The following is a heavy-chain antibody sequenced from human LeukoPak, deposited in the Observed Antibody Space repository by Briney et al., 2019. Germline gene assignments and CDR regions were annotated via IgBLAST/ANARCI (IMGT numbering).Heavy chain of an antibody. Sequence: SGKVSCKASGGTFSSYAISWVRQAPGQRLEWMGRIIPILGIANYAQKFQGRVTITADKSTSTAYMELSSLRSEDTAVYYCARDLGDYVPYAFDIWGQGTMVTVSS. D-gene: IGHD4-17*01. J-gene: IGHJ3*02. V-gene: IGHV1-69*04. CDR1: GGTFSSYA. CDR3: ARDLGDYVPYAFDI. CDR2: IIPILGIA.